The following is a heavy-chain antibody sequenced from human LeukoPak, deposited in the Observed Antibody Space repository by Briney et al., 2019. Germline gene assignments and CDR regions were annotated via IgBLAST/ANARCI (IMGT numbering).Heavy chain of an antibody. V-gene: IGHV1-69*05. Sequence: ASVKVSCKASGGTFSSYAISWVRQAPGQGLEWMGGIIPIFGTANYAQKLQGRVTMTTDTSTSTAYMELRSLRSDDTAVYYCARLEASDGSGSYYNYWGQGTLVTVSS. D-gene: IGHD3-10*01. CDR1: GGTFSSYA. J-gene: IGHJ4*02. CDR3: ARLEASDGSGSYYNY. CDR2: IIPIFGTA.